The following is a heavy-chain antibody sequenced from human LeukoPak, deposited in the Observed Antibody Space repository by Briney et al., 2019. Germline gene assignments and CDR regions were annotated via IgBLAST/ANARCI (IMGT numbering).Heavy chain of an antibody. CDR1: GFTFSSYA. J-gene: IGHJ4*02. D-gene: IGHD6-6*01. Sequence: GGSLRLSCAASGFTFSSYAMSWVSQAPGRGLEWVSAISGSGGSTYYADSVRGRVTISRDNAKNTLYLQMNSLRAEDTAVYYCTRSIAARSFDYWGQGTLVTVSS. CDR3: TRSIAARSFDY. CDR2: ISGSGGST. V-gene: IGHV3-23*01.